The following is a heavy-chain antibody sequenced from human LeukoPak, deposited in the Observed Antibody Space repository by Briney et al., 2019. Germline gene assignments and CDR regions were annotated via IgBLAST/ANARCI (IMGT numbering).Heavy chain of an antibody. CDR3: ARDLIGPYYFDY. CDR1: GGSISSGSYY. J-gene: IGHJ4*02. V-gene: IGHV4-61*02. CDR2: IYTSGST. Sequence: SQTLSLTCTVSGGSISSGSYYCSWIRQPAGKGLEWIGRIYTSGSTNYNPSLKSRVTISVDTSKNQFSLKLSSVTAADTAVYYCARDLIGPYYFDYWGQGTLVTVSS.